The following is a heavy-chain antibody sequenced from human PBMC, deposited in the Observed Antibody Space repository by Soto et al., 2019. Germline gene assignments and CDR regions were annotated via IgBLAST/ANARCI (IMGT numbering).Heavy chain of an antibody. CDR1: GFTFSNAW. D-gene: IGHD5-18*01. Sequence: PGGSLRLSCAASGFTFSNAWLSWVRQAPGKGLEWVGHIKTTTDGGTTDYAAPVKGRFTISRDDSQNTPYLQMDSLNTEDTAVYFCTTETHGYRYFVYGGPEILLKVSS. J-gene: IGHJ4*02. CDR2: IKTTTDGGTT. CDR3: TTETHGYRYFVY. V-gene: IGHV3-15*01.